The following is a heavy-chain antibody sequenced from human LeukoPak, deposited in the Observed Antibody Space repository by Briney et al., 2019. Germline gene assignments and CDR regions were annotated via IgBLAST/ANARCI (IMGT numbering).Heavy chain of an antibody. CDR3: AREIRERIVVVTAAIGYFDY. CDR2: IYTSGST. CDR1: GGSISSYY. V-gene: IGHV4-4*07. J-gene: IGHJ4*02. Sequence: SSETLSLTCTVSGGSISSYYWSWIRQPAGKGLEWIGRIYTSGSTNYNPSLKSRVTMSVDTSKNRFSLKLSSVTAADTAVYYCAREIRERIVVVTAAIGYFDYWGQGTLVTVSS. D-gene: IGHD2-2*02.